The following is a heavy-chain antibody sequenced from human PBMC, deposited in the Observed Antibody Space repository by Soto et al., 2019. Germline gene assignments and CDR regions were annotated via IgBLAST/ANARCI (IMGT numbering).Heavy chain of an antibody. V-gene: IGHV1-3*01. CDR3: ARDALGYCSSTSCNWFDP. CDR2: INAGNGNT. J-gene: IGHJ5*02. D-gene: IGHD2-2*01. CDR1: GYTFTSYA. Sequence: ASVKVYCKASGYTFTSYAMHWVRQAPGQRLEWMGWINAGNGNTKYSQKFQGRVTITRDTSASTAYMELSSLRSEDTAVYYCARDALGYCSSTSCNWFDPWGQGTLVTVSS.